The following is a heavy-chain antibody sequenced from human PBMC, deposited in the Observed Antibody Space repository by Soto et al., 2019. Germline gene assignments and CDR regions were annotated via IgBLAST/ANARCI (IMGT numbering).Heavy chain of an antibody. CDR1: GYTFTSYA. V-gene: IGHV1-3*01. J-gene: IGHJ5*02. CDR2: INAGNGNT. D-gene: IGHD2-15*01. CDR3: ARDWYCSGGRCYNCFDP. Sequence: QVQLVQSGAEVKKPGASVKVSCKASGYTFTSYAMHWVRQAPGQRLEWMGWINAGNGNTKYAQKLQGRVTMTTDTSTSTAYMELRSLRSDDTAVYYCARDWYCSGGRCYNCFDPWGQGTLVTVSS.